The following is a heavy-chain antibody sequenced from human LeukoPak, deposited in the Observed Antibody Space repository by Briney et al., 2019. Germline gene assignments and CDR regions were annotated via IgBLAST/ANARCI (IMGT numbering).Heavy chain of an antibody. CDR1: GFTFSSYW. D-gene: IGHD1/OR15-1a*01. Sequence: PGGSLRLSCAVSGFTFSSYWMTWVRQAPGKGLEWVANIKQDGSEKYYVDSVRGRFTISRDNANNSLYLQMNSLRVEDTAVYYCARNKGSDYWGQGTLATVSS. CDR2: IKQDGSEK. CDR3: ARNKGSDY. J-gene: IGHJ4*02. V-gene: IGHV3-7*01.